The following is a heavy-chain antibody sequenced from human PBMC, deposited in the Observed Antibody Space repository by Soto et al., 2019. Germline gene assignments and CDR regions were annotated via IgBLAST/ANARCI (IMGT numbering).Heavy chain of an antibody. CDR3: ARHEGNGNVWPLDY. D-gene: IGHD2-8*01. Sequence: KPSETLSLTCTVSGDSIGTTHSYWAWIRQSPGKGLEWIGNIHYSGSTYYMPSLRRRVTLSVDTSKNQFSLRLTAVTAEDTAVYYCARHEGNGNVWPLDYWGQGILVTVSS. J-gene: IGHJ4*02. CDR2: IHYSGST. CDR1: GDSIGTTHSY. V-gene: IGHV4-39*01.